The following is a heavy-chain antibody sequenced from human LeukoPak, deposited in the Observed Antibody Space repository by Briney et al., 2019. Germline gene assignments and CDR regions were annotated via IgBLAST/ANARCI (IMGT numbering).Heavy chain of an antibody. V-gene: IGHV4-34*01. Sequence: SETLSLTCAVYGGSFSGYYWSWIRQPPGKGLEWIGEINHSGSTNYNPSLKSRVTISVDTSKNQFSLKLSSVTAADTAVYYCARRPGDFWSGYNRPYYFDYWGQGTLVTVSS. CDR3: ARRPGDFWSGYNRPYYFDY. D-gene: IGHD3-3*01. CDR2: INHSGST. J-gene: IGHJ4*02. CDR1: GGSFSGYY.